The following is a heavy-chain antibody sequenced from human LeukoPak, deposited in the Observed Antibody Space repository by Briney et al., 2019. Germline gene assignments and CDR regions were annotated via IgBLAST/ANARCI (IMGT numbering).Heavy chain of an antibody. D-gene: IGHD1-26*01. CDR2: IYSEGSRT. V-gene: IGHV3-74*01. J-gene: IGHJ3*02. CDR1: GFTFNSYS. CDR3: ARSGRGGAFDI. Sequence: GGSLRLSCAASGFTFNSYSMNWVRQAPGKGLVWVSRIYSEGSRTTYADSVRGRFTISGDNAKNTLYLQMNSLRADDTAVYYCARSGRGGAFDIWGQGTMVTVSS.